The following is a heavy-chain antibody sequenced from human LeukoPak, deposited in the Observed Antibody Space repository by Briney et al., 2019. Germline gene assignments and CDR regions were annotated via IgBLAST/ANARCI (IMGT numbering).Heavy chain of an antibody. CDR3: APGTETAAAFDI. CDR1: GGSISSYH. J-gene: IGHJ3*02. V-gene: IGHV4-59*01. D-gene: IGHD6-13*01. Sequence: SETLSLTCTGSGGSISSYHWRWIPQPPGKGLEWIRYICYSDSTNYKPSLKSRVTISVATSKHQFSLKLSSVTAADTAVYYWAPGTETAAAFDIWGQGTMVTVSS. CDR2: ICYSDST.